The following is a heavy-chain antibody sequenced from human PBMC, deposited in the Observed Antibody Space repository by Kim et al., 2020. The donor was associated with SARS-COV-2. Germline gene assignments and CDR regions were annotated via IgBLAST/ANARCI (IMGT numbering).Heavy chain of an antibody. J-gene: IGHJ3*02. D-gene: IGHD1-26*01. CDR3: ARVKDACSGSYCRGDAFDI. V-gene: IGHV3-64*01. CDR2: ISSNGGST. Sequence: GGSLRLSCAASGFTFSSYAMHWVRQAPGKGLEYVSAISSNGGSTYYANSVKGRFTISRDNSKNSLYLQMGSLRAEDMAVYYCARVKDACSGSYCRGDAFDIWGQGTMVTVSS. CDR1: GFTFSSYA.